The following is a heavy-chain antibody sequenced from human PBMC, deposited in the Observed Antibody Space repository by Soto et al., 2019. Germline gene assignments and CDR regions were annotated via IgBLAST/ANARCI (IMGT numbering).Heavy chain of an antibody. CDR1: GGSISSGGYY. D-gene: IGHD3-22*01. J-gene: IGHJ4*02. CDR3: ARGQMSSGYYY. CDR2: IYYSGST. Sequence: LPLTCTVSGGSISSGGYYWSWIRQHPGKGLEWIGYIYYSGSTYYNPSLKSRVTISVDTSKNQFSLKLSSVTAADTAVYYCARGQMSSGYYYWGQGTLVTVSS. V-gene: IGHV4-31*03.